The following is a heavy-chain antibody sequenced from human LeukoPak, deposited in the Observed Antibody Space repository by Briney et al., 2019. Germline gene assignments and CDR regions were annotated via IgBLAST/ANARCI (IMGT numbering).Heavy chain of an antibody. V-gene: IGHV3-23*01. CDR3: AKDSVAAAGTAWFDP. J-gene: IGHJ5*02. CDR2: ISHNGDRI. CDR1: GYTFSNYA. D-gene: IGHD6-13*01. Sequence: GGSLRLSCAASGYTFSNYAMTWVRQAPGKRLEWVSGISHNGDRIYYADSVKGRFTISRDNSKNTLYLQMNSLRPGDTALYYCAKDSVAAAGTAWFDPWGQGTLVTVSS.